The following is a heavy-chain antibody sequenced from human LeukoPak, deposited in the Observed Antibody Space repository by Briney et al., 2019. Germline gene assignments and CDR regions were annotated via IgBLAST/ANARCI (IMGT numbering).Heavy chain of an antibody. V-gene: IGHV3-30*04. J-gene: IGHJ4*02. Sequence: PGRSLRLSCAASGFTFSSYAMHWVRQAPGKGLEWVAVISYDGSNKYYADSVKGRFTISRDNSKNTLYLQMNSLRAEDTAVYYCARGRGTGSGSLTNFDYWGQGTLVTVSS. D-gene: IGHD3-10*01. CDR3: ARGRGTGSGSLTNFDY. CDR1: GFTFSSYA. CDR2: ISYDGSNK.